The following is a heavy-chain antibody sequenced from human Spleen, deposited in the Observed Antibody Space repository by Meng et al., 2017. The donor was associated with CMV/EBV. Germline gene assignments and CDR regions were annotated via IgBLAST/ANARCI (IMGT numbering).Heavy chain of an antibody. D-gene: IGHD1-14*01. J-gene: IGHJ5*02. Sequence: GESLKISCAASGFTFSSYWMSWVRQAPGKGLEWVANIKQDGSEKYYVDSVKGRFTISRDNAKNSLYLQMNSLRAEDTAVYYCARETGAKGWFDPWGQGTLVTVSS. CDR2: IKQDGSEK. CDR3: ARETGAKGWFDP. V-gene: IGHV3-7*01. CDR1: GFTFSSYW.